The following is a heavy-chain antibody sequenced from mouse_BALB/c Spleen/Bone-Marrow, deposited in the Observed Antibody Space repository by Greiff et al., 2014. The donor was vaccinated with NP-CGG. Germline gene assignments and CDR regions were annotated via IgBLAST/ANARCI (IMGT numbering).Heavy chain of an antibody. CDR2: IDPANGNT. Sequence: EVQVVESGAELVKPGASVKLSCTASGFNIKDIYMHWVKQRPEQGLEWIGRIDPANGNTKYDPKFQGKATITADTSSNTAYLQLSSLTSEDTAVYYCARYDYGWYFSVWGAGTTVTASS. CDR3: ARYDYGWYFSV. CDR1: GFNIKDIY. D-gene: IGHD2-4*01. J-gene: IGHJ1*01. V-gene: IGHV14-3*02.